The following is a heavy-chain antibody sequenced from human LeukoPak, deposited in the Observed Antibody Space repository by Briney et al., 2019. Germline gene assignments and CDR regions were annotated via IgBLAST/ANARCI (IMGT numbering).Heavy chain of an antibody. CDR2: VSGSAGST. V-gene: IGHV3-23*01. J-gene: IGHJ4*02. CDR1: GFSFTSSA. D-gene: IGHD6-19*01. CDR3: ARDQSYSSGWYYFDY. Sequence: GGSLRLSCAASGFSFTSSAMSWVRQPPGKGLEWVSSVSGSAGSTFYADSVKGRFTISRDNSKNTLYLQMNSLRAEDTAVYYCARDQSYSSGWYYFDYWGQGTLVTVSS.